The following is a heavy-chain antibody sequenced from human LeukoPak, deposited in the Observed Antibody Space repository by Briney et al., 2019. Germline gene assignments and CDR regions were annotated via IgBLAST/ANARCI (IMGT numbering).Heavy chain of an antibody. J-gene: IGHJ4*02. V-gene: IGHV5-51*01. Sequence: GDSLKISCKGSGYRFTNYWIAWVRQMPGKGLEWMGIIYPGDSDIRYSPSFQGQVTISADKSISTAYLQWSSLKASDTAMYYCAKSPSGYYIDYWGQGTLVTVSS. CDR1: GYRFTNYW. CDR3: AKSPSGYYIDY. D-gene: IGHD3-3*01. CDR2: IYPGDSDI.